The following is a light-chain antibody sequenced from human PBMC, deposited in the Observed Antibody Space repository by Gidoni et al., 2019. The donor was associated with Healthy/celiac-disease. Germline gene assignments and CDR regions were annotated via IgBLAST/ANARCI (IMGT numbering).Light chain of an antibody. J-gene: IGKJ2*01. Sequence: EMRVTQAPGTLSLSPGERATLSCRASQSVSSSYLAWYQQKPGQAPRLLIYGASSRATGIPDRFSGSGSGTDFTLTISRLEPEDFAVYYCQQYGSSPYTFGQGTKLEIK. CDR2: GAS. CDR3: QQYGSSPYT. V-gene: IGKV3-20*01. CDR1: QSVSSSY.